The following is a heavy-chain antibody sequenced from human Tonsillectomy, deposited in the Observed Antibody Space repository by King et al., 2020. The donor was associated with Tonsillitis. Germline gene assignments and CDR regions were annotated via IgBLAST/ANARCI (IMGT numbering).Heavy chain of an antibody. V-gene: IGHV3-66*01. CDR1: GFTVSSDY. J-gene: IGHJ4*02. Sequence: QLVQSGGGLVQPGGSLRLSCAASGFTVSSDYMSWVRQAPGKGLEWVSVLFSAGNTYYADSVKGRFTISRDNSKNTLYLQMNSLRAEDTAVYYCARDEYYYGSGPFDYWGQGTLVTVSS. D-gene: IGHD3-10*01. CDR2: LFSAGNT. CDR3: ARDEYYYGSGPFDY.